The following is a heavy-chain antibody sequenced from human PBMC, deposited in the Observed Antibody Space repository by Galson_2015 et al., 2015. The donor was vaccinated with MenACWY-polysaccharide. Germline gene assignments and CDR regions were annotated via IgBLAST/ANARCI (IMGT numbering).Heavy chain of an antibody. Sequence: LTCTVSGGSVSSGNYRWTWIRQPPGKGLEWTGHIYHNGYTTYNPSVKTRVIVSVDTSNNQFSLTLTSVTAADTAVYYCARIALAVASTWGFFDYWGQGALVTVSS. CDR3: ARIALAVASTWGFFDY. J-gene: IGHJ4*02. V-gene: IGHV4-61*01. CDR2: IYHNGYT. CDR1: GGSVSSGNYR. D-gene: IGHD6-19*01.